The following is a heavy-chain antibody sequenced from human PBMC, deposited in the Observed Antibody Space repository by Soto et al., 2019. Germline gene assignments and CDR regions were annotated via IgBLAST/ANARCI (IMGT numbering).Heavy chain of an antibody. D-gene: IGHD5-12*01. Sequence: QVQLVQSGAEVKKPGSSVQVSCKASGGGNLRDYRTTWVRQAPGQGLEWMGVIIPKLGSANYAQNFQGRVTITADESTSTVYMELRSLRSEDTAVYYCARGGYGYNFGAVYWGQGTPVTVSS. CDR2: IIPKLGSA. CDR3: ARGGYGYNFGAVY. V-gene: IGHV1-69*01. J-gene: IGHJ4*02. CDR1: GGGNLRDYR.